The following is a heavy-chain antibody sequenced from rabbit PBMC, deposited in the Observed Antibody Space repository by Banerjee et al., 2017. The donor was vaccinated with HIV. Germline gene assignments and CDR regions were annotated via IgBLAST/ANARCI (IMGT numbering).Heavy chain of an antibody. J-gene: IGHJ4*01. D-gene: IGHD2-1*01. CDR1: GFSLSSYG. V-gene: IGHV1S36*01. CDR2: ISWSGSRT. Sequence: LVTPGGTLTLTCTVPGFSLSSYGVSWVRQAAGEGLEWIGYISWSGSRTNYANSVKGRFTISSDNAQNTVFLQMTSLTASDTATYFCARVGNYDDYGDWSSLWGQGTLVTVS. CDR3: ARVGNYDDYGDWSSL.